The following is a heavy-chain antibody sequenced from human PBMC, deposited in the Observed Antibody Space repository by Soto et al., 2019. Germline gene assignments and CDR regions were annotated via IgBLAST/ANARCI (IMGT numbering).Heavy chain of an antibody. CDR3: ARGGGWRGYYTAGYYYYYMDV. CDR2: INHSGST. Sequence: SETLSLTCAVYGGSFSGYYWSWIRQPPGKGLEWIGEINHSGSTNYNPSLKSRVTISVDTSKNQFSLKLSSVTAADTAVYYCARGGGWRGYYTAGYYYYYMDVWGKGTTVTVSS. V-gene: IGHV4-34*01. J-gene: IGHJ6*03. D-gene: IGHD3-3*01. CDR1: GGSFSGYY.